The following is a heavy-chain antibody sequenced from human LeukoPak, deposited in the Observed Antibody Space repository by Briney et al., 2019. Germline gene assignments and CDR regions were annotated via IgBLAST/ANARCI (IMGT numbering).Heavy chain of an antibody. CDR1: GYSISSGYY. CDR3: ARDANGGKPTPWDI. D-gene: IGHD4-23*01. CDR2: IYHSGST. Sequence: PSETLSLTCTVSGYSISSGYYWGWIRQPPGKGLEWIGSIYHSGSTYYNPSLKSRVTISVDTSKNQFSLKLSSVTAADTAVYYCARDANGGKPTPWDIWGQGTLVTVSS. J-gene: IGHJ4*02. V-gene: IGHV4-38-2*02.